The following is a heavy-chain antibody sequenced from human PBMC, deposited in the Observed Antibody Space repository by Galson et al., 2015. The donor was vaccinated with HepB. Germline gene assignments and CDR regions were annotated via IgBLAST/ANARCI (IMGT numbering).Heavy chain of an antibody. J-gene: IGHJ4*02. CDR2: ISYDGNNK. Sequence: SLRLSCAASGFTFSSYGMHWVRQAPGKGLEWVTVISYDGNNKFYADSVKGRFTISRDNSKNTLYLQMNSLRTEDTAVYYCARAMGNYDITGYYPTHFDYWGQGTLVSVSS. CDR1: GFTFSSYG. CDR3: ARAMGNYDITGYYPTHFDY. D-gene: IGHD3-22*01. V-gene: IGHV3-30*03.